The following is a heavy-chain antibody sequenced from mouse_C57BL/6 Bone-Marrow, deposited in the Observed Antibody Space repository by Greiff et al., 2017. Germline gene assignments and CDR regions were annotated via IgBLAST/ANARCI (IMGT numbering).Heavy chain of an antibody. J-gene: IGHJ4*01. CDR2: INPYNGGT. V-gene: IGHV1-19*01. CDR1: GYTFTDYY. Sequence: VQLQQSGPVLVKPGASVKMSCKASGYTFTDYYMNWVKQSHGKSLEWIGGINPYNGGTSYNQKFKGKASLTVDKSSSTAYMELNSLTSEDSAVYYCARDCPMDYWGQGTSVTVSS. CDR3: ARDCPMDY.